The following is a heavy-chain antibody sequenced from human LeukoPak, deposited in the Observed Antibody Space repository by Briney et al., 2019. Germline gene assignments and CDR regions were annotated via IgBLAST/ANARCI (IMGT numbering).Heavy chain of an antibody. CDR1: GFTFSSYG. D-gene: IGHD3-10*01. CDR3: ARDPVRGALDGFDI. Sequence: PGGSLRLSCAASGFTFSSYGMHWVRQAPGKGLEWVSSISSTGTYMYYADSVKGRFTISRDNAKNSLYLQMNSLRAEDTAVYYCARDPVRGALDGFDIWGQGTMVTVSS. V-gene: IGHV3-21*01. J-gene: IGHJ3*02. CDR2: ISSTGTYM.